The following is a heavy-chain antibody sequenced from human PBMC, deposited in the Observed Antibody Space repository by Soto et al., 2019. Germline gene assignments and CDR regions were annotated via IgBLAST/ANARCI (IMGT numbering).Heavy chain of an antibody. CDR3: ARGNYRGFYYYYYMDV. CDR1: GFTFNNFA. J-gene: IGHJ6*03. Sequence: EVQLVESGGGLVQPGGSLRLYCAASGFTFNNFAMNWVRQAPGKGLQHVAAVSGDRRVIYHATSVQGRFSLSRDNSKNTLYLQMGSRRADDMGVYYCARGNYRGFYYYYYMDVWGKGTSVTGS. CDR2: VSGDRRVI. V-gene: IGHV3-64*01. D-gene: IGHD1-7*01.